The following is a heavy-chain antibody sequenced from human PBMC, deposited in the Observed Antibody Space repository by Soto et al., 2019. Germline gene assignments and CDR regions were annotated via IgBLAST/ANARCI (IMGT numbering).Heavy chain of an antibody. CDR1: GFTFSSYG. V-gene: IGHV3-30*18. D-gene: IGHD3-3*01. Sequence: QVQLVESGGGVVQPGRSLRLSCAASGFTFSSYGMHWVRQAPGKGLEWVAVISYDGSNKYYADSVKGRFTVSRDNSKNTLYLQMNCLRAEDTAVYYCAKGSITIFGVVIGPHFDYWGQGTLVTVSS. CDR3: AKGSITIFGVVIGPHFDY. CDR2: ISYDGSNK. J-gene: IGHJ4*02.